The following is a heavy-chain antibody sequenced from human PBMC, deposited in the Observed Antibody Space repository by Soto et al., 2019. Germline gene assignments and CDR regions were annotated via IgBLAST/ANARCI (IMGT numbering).Heavy chain of an antibody. CDR3: AKGDPLGDCSGGSCPWGAFDC. D-gene: IGHD2-15*01. CDR1: GFTFSRYG. Sequence: GGSLRLSCAASGFTFSRYGMHWVRQAPGKELEWVAVISYDGSNKYYADSVKGRFTISRDNSKNTLYLQMNSLRAEDTAVYYCAKGDPLGDCSGGSCPWGAFDCWDQGTMVTVSS. CDR2: ISYDGSNK. V-gene: IGHV3-30*18. J-gene: IGHJ3*01.